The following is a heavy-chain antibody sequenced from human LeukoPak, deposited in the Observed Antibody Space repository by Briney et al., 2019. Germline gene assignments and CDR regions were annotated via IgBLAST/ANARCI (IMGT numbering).Heavy chain of an antibody. Sequence: ASVTVSFKCSGYTFTSYGISWVRQAPGQGHGWVGWINTYNGNTNYTQKLQGRVTMTTDTSTSTAYMELRSLRSDDTAVYYCAGVIAITMIVVVDAFDIWGQGTMVTVSS. CDR2: INTYNGNT. J-gene: IGHJ3*02. CDR3: AGVIAITMIVVVDAFDI. D-gene: IGHD3-22*01. CDR1: GYTFTSYG. V-gene: IGHV1-18*01.